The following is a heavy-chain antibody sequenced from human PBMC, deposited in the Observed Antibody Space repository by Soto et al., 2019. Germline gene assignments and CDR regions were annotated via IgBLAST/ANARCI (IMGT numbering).Heavy chain of an antibody. D-gene: IGHD3-9*01. CDR3: AGSHDILTGYDDAFDI. CDR2: IYSGGST. CDR1: GGTGISNY. Sequence: GGSLRHSCAASGGTGISNYVSWVRQATGKGLEWVSVIYSGGSTYYADSVKGRFTISRHNSKNTLYLQMNSLRAEDTAVYYCAGSHDILTGYDDAFDIWGQGTMVTVSS. J-gene: IGHJ3*02. V-gene: IGHV3-53*04.